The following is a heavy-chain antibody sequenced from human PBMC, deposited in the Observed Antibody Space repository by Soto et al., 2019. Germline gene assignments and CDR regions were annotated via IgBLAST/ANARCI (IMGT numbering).Heavy chain of an antibody. V-gene: IGHV3-30*04. CDR1: GFTLSSYS. Sequence: QVQLVESGGGVAQPGRSLRLFCAASGFTLSSYSLHWVRQSPGKGLEWVAAISSDGTEKHYADSVKGRFTISRDNSNNTLSLQLNSLRTEATAVYYCARMFGFSYGPANRGMDVWGQGTTVTVSS. CDR2: ISSDGTEK. J-gene: IGHJ6*02. CDR3: ARMFGFSYGPANRGMDV. D-gene: IGHD5-18*01.